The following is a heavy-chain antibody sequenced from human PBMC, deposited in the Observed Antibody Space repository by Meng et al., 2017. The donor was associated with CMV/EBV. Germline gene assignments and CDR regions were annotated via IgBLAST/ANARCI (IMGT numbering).Heavy chain of an antibody. D-gene: IGHD3-22*01. V-gene: IGHV4-30-4*01. CDR3: ASYYYDSSGYYPPWMYYFDY. J-gene: IGHJ4*02. CDR1: SVDYY. Sequence: SVDYYWSWIRQPPGKGLEWIGYIYYSGSTYYNPSLKSRVTISVDTSKNQFSLKLSSVTAADTAVYYCASYYYDSSGYYPPWMYYFDYWGQGTLVTVSS. CDR2: IYYSGST.